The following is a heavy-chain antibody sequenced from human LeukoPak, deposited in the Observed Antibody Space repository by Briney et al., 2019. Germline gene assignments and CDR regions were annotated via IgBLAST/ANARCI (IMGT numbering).Heavy chain of an antibody. CDR2: INSDGINT. CDR1: GFTFSNYW. J-gene: IGHJ4*02. Sequence: GGSLRLSCAASGFTFSNYWMHWVRQAPGKGLVWVSRINSDGINTSYADSVKGRFTISRDNSKNTLYLQMNSLRAEDTAVYYCVEGYCTNGVCATSVEFDYWGQGTLVTVSS. CDR3: VEGYCTNGVCATSVEFDY. V-gene: IGHV3-74*01. D-gene: IGHD2-8*01.